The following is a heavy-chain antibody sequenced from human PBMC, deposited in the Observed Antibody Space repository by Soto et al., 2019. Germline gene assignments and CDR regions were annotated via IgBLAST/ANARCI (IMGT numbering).Heavy chain of an antibody. CDR3: AREGSHNWFDP. CDR2: IKQDGSEK. Sequence: VGSLRLSCAASGFTFSSYWMSWVRQAPGKGLEWVANIKQDGSEKYYVDSVKGRFTISRDNAKNSLYLQMNSLRAEDTAVYYCAREGSHNWFDPWGQGTLVTVSS. CDR1: GFTFSSYW. V-gene: IGHV3-7*03. J-gene: IGHJ5*02.